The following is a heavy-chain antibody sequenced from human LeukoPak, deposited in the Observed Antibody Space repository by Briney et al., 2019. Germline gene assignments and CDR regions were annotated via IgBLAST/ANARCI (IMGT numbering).Heavy chain of an antibody. CDR3: ATDPWGVGAHSAFDI. V-gene: IGHV1-24*01. D-gene: IGHD1-26*01. Sequence: ASVKVSFKVSGYTLTELSMHWVRQAPGKGLEWMGGFDPEDGETIYAQKFQGRVTMTEDTSTDTAYMELSSLRSEDTAVYYCATDPWGVGAHSAFDIWGQGTMVTVSS. J-gene: IGHJ3*02. CDR2: FDPEDGET. CDR1: GYTLTELS.